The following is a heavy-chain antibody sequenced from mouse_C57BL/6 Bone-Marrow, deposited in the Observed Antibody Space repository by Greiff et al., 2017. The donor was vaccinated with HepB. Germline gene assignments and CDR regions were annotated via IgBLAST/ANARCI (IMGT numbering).Heavy chain of an antibody. D-gene: IGHD4-1*01. Sequence: VQLQQPGAELVKPGASVKLSCKASGYTFTSYWMQWVKQRPGQGLEWIGEIDPSDSYTNYNQKFKGKATLTVDKSSSTAYMQLSSLTSEASAVYYCASWDLDYWGQGTTLTVSA. CDR1: GYTFTSYW. J-gene: IGHJ2*01. V-gene: IGHV1-50*01. CDR2: IDPSDSYT. CDR3: ASWDLDY.